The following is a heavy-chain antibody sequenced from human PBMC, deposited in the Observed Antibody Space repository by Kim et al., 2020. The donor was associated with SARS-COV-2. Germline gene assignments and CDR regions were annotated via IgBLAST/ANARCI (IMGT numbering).Heavy chain of an antibody. CDR1: GGSFSGYY. CDR3: ARGKADDPTNWYFDL. Sequence: SETLSLTCAVYGGSFSGYYWSWIRQPPGKGLEWIGEINHSGSTNYNPSLKSRVTISVDTSKNQFSLKLSSVTAADTAVYYCARGKADDPTNWYFDLWGRGTLVTVSS. J-gene: IGHJ2*01. CDR2: INHSGST. V-gene: IGHV4-34*01.